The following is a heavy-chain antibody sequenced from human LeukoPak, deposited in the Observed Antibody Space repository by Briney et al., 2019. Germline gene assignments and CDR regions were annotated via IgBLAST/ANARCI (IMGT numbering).Heavy chain of an antibody. D-gene: IGHD3-3*01. CDR2: FDPEDGET. J-gene: IGHJ4*02. CDR1: GYTLTELS. V-gene: IGHV1-24*01. CDR3: ATDRSRGSRFLEWCFDY. Sequence: ASVKVSCKVSGYTLTELSMHWVRQAPGKGLEWVGGFDPEDGETIYAQKFQGRVTMTEDTSTDTAYMELSSLRSEDTAVYYCATDRSRGSRFLEWCFDYWGQGTLVTVSS.